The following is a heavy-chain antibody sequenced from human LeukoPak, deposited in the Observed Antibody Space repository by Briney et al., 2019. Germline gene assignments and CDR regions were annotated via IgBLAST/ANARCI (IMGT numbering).Heavy chain of an antibody. CDR3: ATDYVMVRGVIVH. CDR1: GYTLTELS. V-gene: IGHV1-24*01. J-gene: IGHJ4*02. Sequence: EASVKVSCKVSGYTLTELSMHRVRQAPGKGLEWMGGFDPEDGETIYAQKFQGRVTMTEDTSTDTAYMELSSLRSEDTAVYYCATDYVMVRGVIVHWGQGTLVTVSS. CDR2: FDPEDGET. D-gene: IGHD3-10*01.